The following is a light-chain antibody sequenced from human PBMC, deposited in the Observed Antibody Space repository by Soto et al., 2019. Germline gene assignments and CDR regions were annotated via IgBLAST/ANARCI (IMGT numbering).Light chain of an antibody. CDR3: CSFAGSYTFWV. V-gene: IGLV2-14*01. CDR2: DVS. CDR1: SSDVGTYSY. J-gene: IGLJ3*02. Sequence: QSALTQPASVSGSPGQSITISCTGTSSDVGTYSYVSWYQQHPGKAPKLIIYDVSNRPSGVSNRFSGSKSGNTASLTISGLQAEDEADYYCCSFAGSYTFWVFGGGTKLTVL.